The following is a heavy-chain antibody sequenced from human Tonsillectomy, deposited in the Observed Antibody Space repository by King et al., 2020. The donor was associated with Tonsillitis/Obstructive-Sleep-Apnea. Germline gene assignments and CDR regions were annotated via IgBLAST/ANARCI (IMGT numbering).Heavy chain of an antibody. CDR2: IKNKTDGGTR. CDR1: GFTFSNAW. CDR3: TTLWWRAVARDY. Sequence: VQLVESGGGLVEPGGSLRLSCAASGFTFSNAWMSWVRQAPGKGLEWAGRIKNKTDGGTRAYAAAVKGRFTISRDDSKNTLYLQMNSLKTEDTAVYYCTTLWWRAVARDYWGQGTLVTVSS. D-gene: IGHD2-21*01. V-gene: IGHV3-15*01. J-gene: IGHJ4*02.